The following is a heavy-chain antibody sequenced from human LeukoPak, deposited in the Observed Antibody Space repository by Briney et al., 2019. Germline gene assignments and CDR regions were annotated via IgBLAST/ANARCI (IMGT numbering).Heavy chain of an antibody. Sequence: GGSLRLSCAASGFTFSSHWMSWVRQAPGKGLEWVSAISGSGVSTYYADSVKGRFTVSRDNSKNTLFLQMNSLRAEDTAVYYCARIYSGSHYSWGQGTLVTISS. CDR2: ISGSGVST. CDR3: ARIYSGSHYS. CDR1: GFTFSSHW. J-gene: IGHJ4*02. D-gene: IGHD1-26*01. V-gene: IGHV3-23*01.